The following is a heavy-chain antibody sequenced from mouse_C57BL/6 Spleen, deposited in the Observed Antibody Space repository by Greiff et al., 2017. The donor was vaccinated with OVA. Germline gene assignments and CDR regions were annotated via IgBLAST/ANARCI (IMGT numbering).Heavy chain of an antibody. Sequence: QVQLQQPGAELVRPGSSVKLSCKASGYTFTSYWLDWVKQRHGQGLEWIGNIYPSDSETHYNQKFKDKATLTVDKSSITAYMQLSSLTSEDSAVYYCARFGSSYNWGQGTTLTVSS. CDR3: ARFGSSYN. V-gene: IGHV1-61*01. D-gene: IGHD1-1*01. CDR2: IYPSDSET. CDR1: GYTFTSYW. J-gene: IGHJ2*01.